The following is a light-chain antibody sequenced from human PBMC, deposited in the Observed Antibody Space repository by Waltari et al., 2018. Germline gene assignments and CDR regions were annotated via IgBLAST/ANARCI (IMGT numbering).Light chain of an antibody. V-gene: IGLV7-43*01. J-gene: IGLJ3*02. CDR2: STD. Sequence: QTVVTQEPSLTVSPGGTVTLTCASSTGAVTSHYYPNWFQQKPGQAPRPLIYSTDKKHSGTPARFSGSLLGGKAALTVSDVQPEDEADFYCLLYYGGAWVFGGGTKLTVL. CDR3: LLYYGGAWV. CDR1: TGAVTSHYY.